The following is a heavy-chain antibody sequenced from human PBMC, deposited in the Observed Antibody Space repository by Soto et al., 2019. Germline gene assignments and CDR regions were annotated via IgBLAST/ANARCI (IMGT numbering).Heavy chain of an antibody. Sequence: QLQLQESDSRLVKPSQTLSLTCAVSGGSIGSGGYSWNWIRQPPGKGLEWIGFIYNSGSTSYNPSLERRLTPSVDTSKNQFSLQLTSVTPADTAVYYCARGILGMENFDNWGQGTLVTASS. CDR1: GGSIGSGGYS. CDR3: ARGILGMENFDN. V-gene: IGHV4-30-2*01. J-gene: IGHJ4*02. CDR2: IYNSGST. D-gene: IGHD7-27*01.